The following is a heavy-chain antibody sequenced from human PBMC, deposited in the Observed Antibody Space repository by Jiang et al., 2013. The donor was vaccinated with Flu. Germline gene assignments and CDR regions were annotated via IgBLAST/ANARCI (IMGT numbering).Heavy chain of an antibody. V-gene: IGHV4-30-2*01. D-gene: IGHD1-26*01. CDR1: GGSISSGGYS. J-gene: IGHJ4*02. Sequence: GPGLVKPSQTLSLTCAVSGGSISSGGYSWSWIRQPPGKGLEWIGYIYHSGSTYYNPSLKSRVTISVDRSKNQFSLKLSSVTAADTAVYYCARASGSYLFDYWGQGTLVTVSS. CDR2: IYHSGST. CDR3: ARASGSYLFDY.